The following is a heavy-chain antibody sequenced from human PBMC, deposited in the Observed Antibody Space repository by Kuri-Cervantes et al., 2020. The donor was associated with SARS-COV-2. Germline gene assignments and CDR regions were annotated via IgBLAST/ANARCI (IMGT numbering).Heavy chain of an antibody. CDR3: ARNPNSGPFDY. V-gene: IGHV4-59*12. J-gene: IGHJ4*02. D-gene: IGHD6-19*01. CDR2: IYSSGRT. Sequence: SETLSLTCTVSGGSIRSYCWSWIRQPPGKGLEWIGNIYSSGRTNYNPSLKSRVTLSVDTSKNQFSLKLSSVTAADTAVYYCARNPNSGPFDYWGQGTLVTVSS. CDR1: GGSIRSYC.